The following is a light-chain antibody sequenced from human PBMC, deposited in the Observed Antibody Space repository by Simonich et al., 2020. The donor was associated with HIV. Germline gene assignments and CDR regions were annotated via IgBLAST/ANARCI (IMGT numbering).Light chain of an antibody. J-gene: IGLJ3*02. CDR3: CSYAGSSTWV. Sequence: QSALTQPASVSGSPGQSITISCPGTSSDVGGYKFVSWYPQHPGKAPKLMIYEGNKRPSGVSNRFSGSKSGNMASLTISGLQAEDEADYYCCSYAGSSTWVFGGGTKLTVL. V-gene: IGLV2-23*01. CDR2: EGN. CDR1: SSDVGGYKF.